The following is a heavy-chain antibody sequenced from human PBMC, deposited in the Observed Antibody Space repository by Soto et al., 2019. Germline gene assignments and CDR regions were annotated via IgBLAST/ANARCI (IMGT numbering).Heavy chain of an antibody. Sequence: GSLRLSCAASGLTFNRNGMHLVRQAPGKGLEWVAVIWYDGSKEYYSDSVKGRFTISRDNSKNMLYLQMNSVRVEDTAVYFCARDRSAGNDFYYGIDVWGQGPLVPVYS. CDR1: GLTFNRNG. J-gene: IGHJ6*02. V-gene: IGHV3-33*01. D-gene: IGHD1-1*01. CDR3: ARDRSAGNDFYYGIDV. CDR2: IWYDGSKE.